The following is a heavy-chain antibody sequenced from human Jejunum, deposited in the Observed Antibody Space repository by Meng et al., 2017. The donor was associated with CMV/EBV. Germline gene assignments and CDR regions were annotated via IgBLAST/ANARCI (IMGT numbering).Heavy chain of an antibody. V-gene: IGHV1-46*01. CDR1: GYTVTDFF. CDR2: INCYTSGT. CDR3: AREKSPGHFDY. Sequence: QSQLLQSGPELMKPGASLMMSCRTSGYTVTDFFLHWVRQAPGQGLEWLGTINCYTSGTAYARKFQGRITLTRDTSTTTVYMDLGSLGSDDTAFYYCAREKSPGHFDYFGQGILVTVSS. J-gene: IGHJ4*02.